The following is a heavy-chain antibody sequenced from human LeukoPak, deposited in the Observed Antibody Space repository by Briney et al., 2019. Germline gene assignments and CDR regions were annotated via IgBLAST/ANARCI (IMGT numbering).Heavy chain of an antibody. V-gene: IGHV4-39*07. CDR3: ARVSPPVAPRDRIAAAGHLDY. CDR2: IYYSGST. CDR1: GGSISTDASY. Sequence: PSETLSLTCTVSGGSISTDASYWAWIRQPPGKGLEWIGSIYYSGSTYYSSSLKSRVTLSVDTSKNQFSLKMSSVTAADTAVYYCARVSPPVAPRDRIAAAGHLDYWGQGTLVTVSS. D-gene: IGHD6-13*01. J-gene: IGHJ4*02.